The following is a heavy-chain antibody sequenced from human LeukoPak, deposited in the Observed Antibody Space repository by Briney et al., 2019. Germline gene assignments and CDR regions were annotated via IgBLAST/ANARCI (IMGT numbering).Heavy chain of an antibody. CDR2: VNLKSGYT. V-gene: IGHV1-8*03. CDR1: GYTFTKFD. D-gene: IGHD2-15*01. J-gene: IGHJ4*02. CDR3: ARVAGSPDY. Sequence: ASVKVSCKASGYTFTKFDINWVRQATGQGLEWMGWVNLKSGYTGYAQKFQGRLTITRDTSINTAYMELSSLRSEDTAVYYCARVAGSPDYWGQGTLVTVSS.